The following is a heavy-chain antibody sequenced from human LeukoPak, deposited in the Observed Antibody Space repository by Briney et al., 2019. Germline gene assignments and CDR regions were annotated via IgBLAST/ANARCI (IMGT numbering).Heavy chain of an antibody. J-gene: IGHJ1*01. CDR3: ARDRGAYYYDSSGYNILQH. CDR1: GFTFRSYG. Sequence: GGSLRLSCAASGFTFRSYGMHWVRQAPGEGLEWVAVIWYDGSNKYYADSVKGRFTISRDNSKNTLYLQMNSLRAEDTAVYYCARDRGAYYYDSSGYNILQHWGQGTLVTVSS. D-gene: IGHD3-22*01. V-gene: IGHV3-33*01. CDR2: IWYDGSNK.